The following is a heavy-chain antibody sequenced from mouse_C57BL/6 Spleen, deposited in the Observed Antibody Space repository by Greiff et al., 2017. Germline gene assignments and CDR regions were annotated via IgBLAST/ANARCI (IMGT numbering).Heavy chain of an antibody. J-gene: IGHJ4*01. V-gene: IGHV1-26*01. CDR2: INPNNGGT. Sequence: VQLQQSGPELVKPGASVKISCKASGYTFTDYYMNWVKQSHGKSLEWIGDINPNNGGTSYNQKFKGKATLTVDKSSSTAYMELRSLTSEDSAVYYCARSGIYDGYDYWGQGTSVTVSS. CDR3: ARSGIYDGYDY. D-gene: IGHD2-3*01. CDR1: GYTFTDYY.